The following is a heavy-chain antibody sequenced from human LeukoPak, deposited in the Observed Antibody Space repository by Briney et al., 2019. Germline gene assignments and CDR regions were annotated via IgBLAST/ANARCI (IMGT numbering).Heavy chain of an antibody. CDR3: ARDGSFWRGYPYYFDY. CDR2: IWYDGSNK. J-gene: IGHJ4*02. V-gene: IGHV3-33*01. CDR1: GFTFSSYG. D-gene: IGHD3-3*01. Sequence: GGSLRLSCAASGFTFSSYGMHWVRQAPGKGLEWVAIIWYDGSNKYYADSVKGRFTISGDNSKNTLYLQVNSLRAEDTAVYYCARDGSFWRGYPYYFDYWGQGTLVTASS.